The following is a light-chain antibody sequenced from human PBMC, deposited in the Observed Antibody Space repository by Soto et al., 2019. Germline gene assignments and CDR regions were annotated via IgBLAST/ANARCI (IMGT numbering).Light chain of an antibody. J-gene: IGLJ2*01. Sequence: QSVLTQPPSASGSPGQSVAVSCTGTSSDIGNYNFVSWYQQHPGKAPKLMIYEVSKRPSGVPDRFSGSKSGNTASLTVSGLQAEDEADYYCQTYDSSMSGFVLFGGGTKVTVL. CDR2: EVS. CDR3: QTYDSSMSGFVL. V-gene: IGLV2-8*01. CDR1: SSDIGNYNF.